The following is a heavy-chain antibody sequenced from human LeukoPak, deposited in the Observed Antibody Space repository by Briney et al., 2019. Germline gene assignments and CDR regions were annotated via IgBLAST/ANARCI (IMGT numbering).Heavy chain of an antibody. V-gene: IGHV4-59*01. CDR3: AREAAVAGRRYFDY. Sequence: SETLSLTCIASGGSINSYYWSWIRQPPGKGLEWIGYIYYRGSTNYNPSLKSRVTISVDTSKNQFSLKLSSVTAADTAVYYCAREAAVAGRRYFDYWGQGTLVTVSS. D-gene: IGHD6-19*01. J-gene: IGHJ4*02. CDR2: IYYRGST. CDR1: GGSINSYY.